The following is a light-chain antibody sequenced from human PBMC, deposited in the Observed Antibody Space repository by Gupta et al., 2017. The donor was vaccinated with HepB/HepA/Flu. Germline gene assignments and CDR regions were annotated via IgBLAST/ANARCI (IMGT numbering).Light chain of an antibody. CDR2: DAS. CDR1: QGISSY. J-gene: IGKJ4*01. CDR3: QQLHSYPLT. Sequence: DIQLTQSPSFLSASVGDRVTITCRASQGISSYLAWYQQKPGTAPKLLIYDASALQGGVPSRFSGSGSGTEFTLTITSLQPEDFATYFCQQLHSYPLTFGGGTKVEIK. V-gene: IGKV1-9*01.